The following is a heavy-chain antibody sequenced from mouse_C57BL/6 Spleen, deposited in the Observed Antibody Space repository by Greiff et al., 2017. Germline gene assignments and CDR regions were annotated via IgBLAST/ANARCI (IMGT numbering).Heavy chain of an antibody. Sequence: EVQRVESGPGLVKPSQSLSLTCSVTGYSITSGYYWNWIRQFPRNKLEWMGYISYDGSNNYNPSLKNRISITRDTSKNQFFLKLNSVTTEDTATYYCARVGIYDYVRLDYWGQGTTLTVSS. CDR3: ARVGIYDYVRLDY. D-gene: IGHD2-4*01. J-gene: IGHJ2*01. CDR1: GYSITSGYY. V-gene: IGHV3-6*01. CDR2: ISYDGSN.